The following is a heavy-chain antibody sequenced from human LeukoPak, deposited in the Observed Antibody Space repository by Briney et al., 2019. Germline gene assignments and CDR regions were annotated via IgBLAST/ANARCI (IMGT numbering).Heavy chain of an antibody. D-gene: IGHD2-15*01. CDR2: IIPIFGTA. V-gene: IGHV1-69*13. CDR3: VLDVVVAATKRFDY. CDR1: GGTFSSYA. Sequence: ASVKVSCKASGGTFSSYAISWVRQAPGQGLEWMGGIIPIFGTANYAQKFQGRVTITADESTSTAYMELSSLRSEDTAVYYCVLDVVVAATKRFDYWGQGTLVTVSS. J-gene: IGHJ4*02.